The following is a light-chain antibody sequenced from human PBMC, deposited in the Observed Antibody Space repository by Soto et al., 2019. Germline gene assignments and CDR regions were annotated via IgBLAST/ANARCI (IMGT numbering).Light chain of an antibody. CDR2: WAS. CDR1: QSVLSSSNNKNY. V-gene: IGKV4-1*01. J-gene: IGKJ3*01. Sequence: IVMTQSPDSLAVSLGERATINCKSSQSVLSSSNNKNYLAWYQKKPGQPPKLLIYWASTRESGVPDRFSGSGSGTDFALTISSLQAEDVAVYYCQQSYGAPFAFGPGTKVDIK. CDR3: QQSYGAPFA.